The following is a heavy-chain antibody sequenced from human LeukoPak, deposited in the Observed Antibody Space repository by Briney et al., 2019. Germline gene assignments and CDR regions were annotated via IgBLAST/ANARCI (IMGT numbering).Heavy chain of an antibody. D-gene: IGHD3-22*01. CDR3: ARHYYDSSGYYLDAFDI. Sequence: SETLSLTCAVYGGSFSGYYWSWIRQPPGKGLEWIGEINHSGSTNYNPSLKSRVTISVDTSKNQFSLKLSSVTAADTAVHYCARHYYDSSGYYLDAFDIWGQGTMVTVSS. V-gene: IGHV4-34*01. J-gene: IGHJ3*02. CDR2: INHSGST. CDR1: GGSFSGYY.